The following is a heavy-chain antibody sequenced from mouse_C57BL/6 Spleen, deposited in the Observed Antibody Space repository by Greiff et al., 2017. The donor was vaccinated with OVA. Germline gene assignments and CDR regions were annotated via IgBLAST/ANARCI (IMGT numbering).Heavy chain of an antibody. Sequence: EVQGVESGGGLVKPGGSLKLSCAASGFTFSSYAMSWVRQTPEKRLEWVATISDGGSYTYYPDNVKGRFPISRDNAKNNLYLQMSHLKSEDTAMYYCASAYYDYDDYYAMDYWGQGTSVTVSS. J-gene: IGHJ4*01. V-gene: IGHV5-4*01. CDR2: ISDGGSYT. CDR1: GFTFSSYA. CDR3: ASAYYDYDDYYAMDY. D-gene: IGHD2-4*01.